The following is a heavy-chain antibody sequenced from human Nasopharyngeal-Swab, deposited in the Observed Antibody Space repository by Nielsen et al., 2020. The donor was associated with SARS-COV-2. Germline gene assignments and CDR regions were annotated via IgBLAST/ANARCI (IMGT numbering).Heavy chain of an antibody. J-gene: IGHJ4*02. Sequence: GGSLRLSCAASGFTFSNAWMSWVRQAPGKGLEWVANIKQDGSEKYYVDSVKGRFTISRDNAKNSLYLQMNSLRAEDTAVYYCARVEGGYCSSTSCFSYYFDYWGQGTLVTVSS. D-gene: IGHD2-2*03. V-gene: IGHV3-7*01. CDR3: ARVEGGYCSSTSCFSYYFDY. CDR1: GFTFSNAW. CDR2: IKQDGSEK.